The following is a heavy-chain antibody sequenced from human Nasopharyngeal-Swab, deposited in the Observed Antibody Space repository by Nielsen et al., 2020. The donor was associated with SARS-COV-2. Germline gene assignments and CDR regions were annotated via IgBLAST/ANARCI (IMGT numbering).Heavy chain of an antibody. V-gene: IGHV3-23*01. Sequence: WIRQPPGKGLEWVSAISGSGGSTYYADSVKGRFTISRDNSKNTLYLQMNSLRAEDTAVYYCAKDRSVTTDCSAYWGQGTLVTVSS. CDR2: ISGSGGST. D-gene: IGHD4-17*01. CDR3: AKDRSVTTDCSAY. J-gene: IGHJ4*02.